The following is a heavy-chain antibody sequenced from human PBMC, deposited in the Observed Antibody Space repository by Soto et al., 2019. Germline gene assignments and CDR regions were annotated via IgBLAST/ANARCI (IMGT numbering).Heavy chain of an antibody. CDR1: GYMFATYW. Sequence: PGESLKISCKISGYMFATYWISWVRQMPGKGLEWMGKMDPSDSYTRYSPAFEGHVTFSVDKSIDTAYLQWSSLKASDTAIYYCARYHDVVVAATLDVWGQGTTVTVSS. V-gene: IGHV5-10-1*01. CDR2: MDPSDSYT. J-gene: IGHJ6*02. D-gene: IGHD2-15*01. CDR3: ARYHDVVVAATLDV.